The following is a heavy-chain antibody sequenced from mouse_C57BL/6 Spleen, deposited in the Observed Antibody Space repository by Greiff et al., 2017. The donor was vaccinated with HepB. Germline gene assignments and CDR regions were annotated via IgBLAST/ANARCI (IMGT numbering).Heavy chain of an antibody. D-gene: IGHD1-1*01. Sequence: VQLQQSGPELVKPGASVKISCKASGYTFTDYYMNWVKQSHGKSLEWIGDINPNNGGTSYNQKFKGKATLTVDKSSSTAYMELRSLTSEDSAVYYCARRDYGSPAFDVWGTGTTVTVSS. J-gene: IGHJ1*03. CDR1: GYTFTDYY. V-gene: IGHV1-26*01. CDR3: ARRDYGSPAFDV. CDR2: INPNNGGT.